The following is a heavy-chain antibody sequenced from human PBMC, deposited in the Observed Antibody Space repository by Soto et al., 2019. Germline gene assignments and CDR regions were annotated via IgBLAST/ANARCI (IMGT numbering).Heavy chain of an antibody. CDR2: INHSGST. V-gene: IGHV4-34*01. J-gene: IGHJ6*02. D-gene: IGHD2-2*01. CDR1: GGSFSGYY. Sequence: SETLSLTCAVYGGSFSGYYWSWIRQPPGKGLEWIGEINHSGSTNYNPSLKSRDTISVNTSKNQFSLKLSSVTAADTAVYYCARYGGIVVVPAAMGNYYYYGMDVWGQGTTVTVSS. CDR3: ARYGGIVVVPAAMGNYYYYGMDV.